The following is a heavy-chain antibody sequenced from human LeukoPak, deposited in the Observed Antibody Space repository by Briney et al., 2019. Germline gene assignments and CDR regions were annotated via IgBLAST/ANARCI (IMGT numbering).Heavy chain of an antibody. D-gene: IGHD2-2*01. J-gene: IGHJ3*02. Sequence: PSETLSLTCAVSGYSISSGYYWGWIRQPPGKGLGWIGSIYHSGSTYYNPSLKSRVTISVDTSKNQFSLKLSSVTAADTAVYYCARDRVPAAITLDAFDIWGQGTMVTVSS. CDR3: ARDRVPAAITLDAFDI. CDR2: IYHSGST. V-gene: IGHV4-38-2*02. CDR1: GYSISSGYY.